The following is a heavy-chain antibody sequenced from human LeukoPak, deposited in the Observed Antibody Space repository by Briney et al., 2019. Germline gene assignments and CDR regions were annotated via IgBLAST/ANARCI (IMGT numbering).Heavy chain of an antibody. Sequence: GGSLRLSCAASGFTFSSYGMHWVRQAPGKGLEWVAFIRYDGSNKYYADSVKGRFTISRDNSKNTLYLQMNSLRAEDTAVYYCARDPGSGSYYIAFDYWGQGTLVTVSS. V-gene: IGHV3-30*02. J-gene: IGHJ4*02. D-gene: IGHD1-26*01. CDR3: ARDPGSGSYYIAFDY. CDR1: GFTFSSYG. CDR2: IRYDGSNK.